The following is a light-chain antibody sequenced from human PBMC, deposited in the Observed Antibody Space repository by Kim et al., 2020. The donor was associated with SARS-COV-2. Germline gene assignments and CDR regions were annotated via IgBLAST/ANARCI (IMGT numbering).Light chain of an antibody. CDR1: QSLDTY. J-gene: IGKJ4*01. V-gene: IGKV3-11*01. Sequence: LSPGERATLSCRASQSLDTYLAWYQQRPGQAPRLLIYDASNRATGIPARFSGSGSGTDFTLTISSLEPEDFAVYYCQQRSNWPPAFGGGTKVDIK. CDR2: DAS. CDR3: QQRSNWPPA.